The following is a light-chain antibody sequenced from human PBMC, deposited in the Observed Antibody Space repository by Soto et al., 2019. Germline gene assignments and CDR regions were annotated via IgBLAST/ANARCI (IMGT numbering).Light chain of an antibody. CDR1: QSVSSN. V-gene: IGKV3-15*01. CDR3: QQYTDWPS. CDR2: GAS. J-gene: IGKJ4*01. Sequence: EIVMTQSPATLSVSPGERATLSCRASQSVSSNLAWYQQKPGQAPRLLIYGASTRATGIPARFSGSGSGTEFTLTISSLQYEDFAVYYCQQYTDWPSFGGGTKVEIQ.